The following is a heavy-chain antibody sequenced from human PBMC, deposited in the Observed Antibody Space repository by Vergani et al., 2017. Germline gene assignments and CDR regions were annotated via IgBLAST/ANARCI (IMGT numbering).Heavy chain of an antibody. D-gene: IGHD5-18*01. Sequence: EVQLVESGGGLIQPGGSLRLSCAASGFTVSSNYMSWVRQAPGKGLEWVSVIYSGGSTYYADSVKGRFTISRDNSKNTLYLQMNSLRAEDTAVYYCAREAWDRGYSYAHFDYWGQGTLVTVSS. J-gene: IGHJ4*02. V-gene: IGHV3-53*01. CDR2: IYSGGST. CDR1: GFTVSSNY. CDR3: AREAWDRGYSYAHFDY.